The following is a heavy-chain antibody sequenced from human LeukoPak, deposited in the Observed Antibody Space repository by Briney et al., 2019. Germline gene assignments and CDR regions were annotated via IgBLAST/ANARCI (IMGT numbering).Heavy chain of an antibody. D-gene: IGHD2-21*02. J-gene: IGHJ4*02. CDR2: ISSDGRRT. Sequence: GGSLRLSCAGSGFTFSRYAMHWVRQAPGKGLEHVSGISSDGRRTYYADSVKGRITISRDNSKHTLYLQMGSLRPEDMAVYHCAADYVAVTPHWGQGTLVTVSS. CDR1: GFTFSRYA. V-gene: IGHV3-64*02. CDR3: AADYVAVTPH.